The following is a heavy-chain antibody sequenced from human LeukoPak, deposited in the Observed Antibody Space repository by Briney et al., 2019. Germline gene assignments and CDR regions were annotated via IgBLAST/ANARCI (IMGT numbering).Heavy chain of an antibody. D-gene: IGHD5-12*01. CDR2: INWNGDST. V-gene: IGHV3-20*04. Sequence: PGGCLRLSCAASGFNFDEYGMISVRQGLGKGLEWVSGINWNGDSTGYAGSVKGRFTISRDNAKNSLYLQMNSLRAEDTALYYCARGGRGSWGQGTPVTVSS. J-gene: IGHJ4*02. CDR1: GFNFDEYG. CDR3: ARGGRGS.